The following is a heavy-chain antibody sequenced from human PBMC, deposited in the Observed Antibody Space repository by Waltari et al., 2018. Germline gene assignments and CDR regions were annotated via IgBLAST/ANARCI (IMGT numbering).Heavy chain of an antibody. D-gene: IGHD3-16*02. CDR3: AXXYTTLAY. V-gene: IGHV4-61*02. CDR1: GGSISSGSYY. CDR2: IYXTGTT. Sequence: QVQLXESGPGLVKPSQTLSLTXTVSGGSISSGSYYWSWIRQPAGKGLEWIGRIYXTGTTHYHPSLKXRVXISVXXSXNQFSLKLXXVTVXDTAVYYCAXXYTTLAYXGQGTLVTVXS. J-gene: IGHJ4*02.